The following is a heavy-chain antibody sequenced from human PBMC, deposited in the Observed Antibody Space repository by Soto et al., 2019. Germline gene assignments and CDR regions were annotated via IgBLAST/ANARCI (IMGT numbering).Heavy chain of an antibody. CDR1: GYTFTGYY. CDR3: ARGIYCSSTSCFWFDP. Sequence: ASVKVSCKASGYTFTGYYMHWVRQAPGQGLEWMGWINPNSGGTNYAQKFQGRVTMTRDTSISTAYMELSRLRSDDTAVYYCARGIYCSSTSCFWFDPWGQGTLVTVSS. J-gene: IGHJ5*02. CDR2: INPNSGGT. V-gene: IGHV1-2*02. D-gene: IGHD2-2*01.